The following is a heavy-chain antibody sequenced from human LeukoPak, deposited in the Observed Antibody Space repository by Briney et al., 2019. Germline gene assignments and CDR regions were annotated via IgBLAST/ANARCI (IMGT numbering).Heavy chain of an antibody. V-gene: IGHV3-30*18. CDR3: AKDRGREITFGGVIVYYFDY. Sequence: GGSLRLSCAASGFTFSSYGMHWVRQAPGKGLEWVAVISYDGSNKYYADSVKGRFTISRDNSKNTLYLQMNGLRAEDTAVYYCAKDRGREITFGGVIVYYFDYWGQGTLVTVSS. CDR1: GFTFSSYG. CDR2: ISYDGSNK. D-gene: IGHD3-16*02. J-gene: IGHJ4*02.